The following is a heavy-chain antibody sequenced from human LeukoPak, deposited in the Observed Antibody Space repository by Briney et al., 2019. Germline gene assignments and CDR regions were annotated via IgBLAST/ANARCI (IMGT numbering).Heavy chain of an antibody. D-gene: IGHD2-8*02. CDR3: ARHLHWSFDY. CDR1: GFMFSTYW. Sequence: GGSLRLSCAPSGFMFSTYWMTWVRQAPGKGLEWVANIKQDGSEEYYVDSVRGRFTIPRDSAKNSLYLQMNSLRAGDTAMYYCARHLHWSFDYWGQGALVTVSS. V-gene: IGHV3-7*01. J-gene: IGHJ4*02. CDR2: IKQDGSEE.